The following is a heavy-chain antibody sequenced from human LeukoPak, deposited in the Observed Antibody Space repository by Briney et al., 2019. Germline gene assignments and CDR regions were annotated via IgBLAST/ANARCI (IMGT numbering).Heavy chain of an antibody. J-gene: IGHJ3*02. CDR3: ARDDPPTIYSSSWLLLNAFDI. V-gene: IGHV3-7*01. CDR1: GFTFSSYW. D-gene: IGHD6-13*01. Sequence: SGGSLRLSCAASGFTFSSYWMSWVRQAPGKGLEWVANIKQDGSEKYYVDSVKGRLTISRDNAKNSLYLQMNSLRAEGTAVYYCARDDPPTIYSSSWLLLNAFDIWGQGTMVTVSS. CDR2: IKQDGSEK.